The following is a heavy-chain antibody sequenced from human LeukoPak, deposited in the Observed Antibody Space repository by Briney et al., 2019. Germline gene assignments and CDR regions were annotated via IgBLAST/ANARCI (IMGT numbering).Heavy chain of an antibody. J-gene: IGHJ4*02. CDR3: ATKQWLAPPPDS. Sequence: GGSLRLSCAASGFTFSKYWMLWVRQAPGKGLESVSRINTDGTATTYADSVKGRFTVSRDNADNTMFLQMNSVRDEDTAVYYCATKQWLAPPPDSWGQGTPVTVSS. V-gene: IGHV3-74*01. D-gene: IGHD6-19*01. CDR2: INTDGTAT. CDR1: GFTFSKYW.